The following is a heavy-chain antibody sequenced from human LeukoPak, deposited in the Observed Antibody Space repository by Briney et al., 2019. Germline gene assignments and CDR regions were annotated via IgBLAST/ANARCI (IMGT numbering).Heavy chain of an antibody. CDR2: ISAYNGNT. J-gene: IGHJ4*02. Sequence: ASVKVSCKASGYTLTSYGISWVRQAPGQGLEWMGWISAYNGNTNYAQKLQGRVTMTTDTSTSTAYMELRSLRSDDTAVYYCAVIAVVVTATTRDDYWGQGTLVTVSS. D-gene: IGHD2-21*02. CDR3: AVIAVVVTATTRDDY. CDR1: GYTLTSYG. V-gene: IGHV1-18*01.